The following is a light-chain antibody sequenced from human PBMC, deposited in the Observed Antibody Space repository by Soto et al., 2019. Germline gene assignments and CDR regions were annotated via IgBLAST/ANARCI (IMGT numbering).Light chain of an antibody. V-gene: IGKV1-12*01. Sequence: DIQMTQSPSSVSASVGDSVTFTCRASQDIRSWLAWYQQKPGKAPKLLLYAASSLQSGVPSRFSGSGSGTEFTLTISSLQPEDFATYYCQQANSSPLTFGGGTKVEIK. CDR2: AAS. CDR3: QQANSSPLT. J-gene: IGKJ4*01. CDR1: QDIRSW.